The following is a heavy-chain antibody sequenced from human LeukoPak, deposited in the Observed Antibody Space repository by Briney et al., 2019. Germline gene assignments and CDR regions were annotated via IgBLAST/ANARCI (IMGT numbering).Heavy chain of an antibody. Sequence: SETLSLTCTVSLDSTTSNFWSWVRQSPGKGLEWIGEIHRSGSPNYNPSLQSRVTISIDRSRNQIALELSSVTAADTAVYYCARETLGGFNPGAYWGQGTLVTVFS. CDR1: LDSTTSNF. CDR2: IHRSGSP. J-gene: IGHJ4*02. V-gene: IGHV4-4*02. D-gene: IGHD1-14*01. CDR3: ARETLGGFNPGAY.